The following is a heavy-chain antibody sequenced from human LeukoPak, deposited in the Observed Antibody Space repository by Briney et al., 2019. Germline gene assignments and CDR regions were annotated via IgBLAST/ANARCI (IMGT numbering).Heavy chain of an antibody. V-gene: IGHV3-11*01. CDR3: ARDDVYCSSTSCYVRLVDY. CDR1: GFTFSDYY. D-gene: IGHD2-2*01. CDR2: ISSSGSTI. Sequence: GGSLRLSCAASGFTFSDYYMSWIRQAPGKGLEWVSYISSSGSTIYYADSVKGRFTISRDNAKNSLYLQMNSLRAEDTAVYYCARDDVYCSSTSCYVRLVDYWGQGTLVTVSS. J-gene: IGHJ4*02.